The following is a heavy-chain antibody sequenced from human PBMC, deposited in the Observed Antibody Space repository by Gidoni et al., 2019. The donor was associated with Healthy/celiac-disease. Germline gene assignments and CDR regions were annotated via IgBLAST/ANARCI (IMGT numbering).Heavy chain of an antibody. CDR2: ISGSGGST. V-gene: IGHV3-23*04. D-gene: IGHD5-18*01. CDR3: ACPSDTAMVTEYWYFDL. Sequence: EVQLVVSGGGLVQPGWSLRLFCAASGFAFSRYAMSWVRPAPGKGLEWVSAISGSGGSTYYADSVKGRFTISRDNSKNTRYLQMNSLRAEDTAVYYCACPSDTAMVTEYWYFDLWGRGTLVTVSS. CDR1: GFAFSRYA. J-gene: IGHJ2*01.